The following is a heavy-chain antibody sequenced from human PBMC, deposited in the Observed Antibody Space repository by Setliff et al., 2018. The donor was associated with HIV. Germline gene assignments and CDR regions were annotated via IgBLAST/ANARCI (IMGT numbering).Heavy chain of an antibody. J-gene: IGHJ6*03. CDR2: IIPILGVA. V-gene: IGHV1-69*02. CDR1: RSTFNSHT. D-gene: IGHD3-10*01. Sequence: SVKVSCKASRSTFNSHTINWVRQAPGQGLDWMGRIIPILGVANYAQRFQGKVTITADKSTSTAYMELTSLRSEDTAVYYCVRGVQSPPHYSYYYMDVWGEGTMVTVS. CDR3: VRGVQSPPHYSYYYMDV.